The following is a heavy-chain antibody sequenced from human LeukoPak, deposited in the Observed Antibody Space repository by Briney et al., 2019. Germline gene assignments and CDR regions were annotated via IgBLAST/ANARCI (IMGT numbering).Heavy chain of an antibody. CDR1: GFPFTDAW. V-gene: IGHV3-15*01. J-gene: IGHJ4*02. Sequence: GGSLRLSCVVSGFPFTDAWMHWVRQAPGKGLEWVGRIKSETYGGAVDYAAPVKGRFTISRDDSRNTLYLQMNNLKTEDTAVYYCATRTAYWNTHSYFLDHWGQGTLVTVSP. D-gene: IGHD1/OR15-1a*01. CDR2: IKSETYGGAV. CDR3: ATRTAYWNTHSYFLDH.